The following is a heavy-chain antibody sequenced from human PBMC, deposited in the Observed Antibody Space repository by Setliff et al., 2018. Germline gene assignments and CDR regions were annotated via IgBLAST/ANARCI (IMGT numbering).Heavy chain of an antibody. D-gene: IGHD3-3*01. CDR1: GFTFSNLW. Sequence: LRLSCAASGFTFSNLWMSWVRQAPGKGLEWVANINQGGGEQFYVDSVKGRFTIYRDNARNSLFLQMNSLRAEDTAVYYCARDVYDFRTGQADPWGQGTLVTVSS. CDR3: ARDVYDFRTGQADP. V-gene: IGHV3-7*01. CDR2: INQGGGEQ. J-gene: IGHJ5*02.